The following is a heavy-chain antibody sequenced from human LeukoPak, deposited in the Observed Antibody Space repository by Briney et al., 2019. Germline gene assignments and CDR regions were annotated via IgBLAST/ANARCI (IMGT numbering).Heavy chain of an antibody. J-gene: IGHJ4*02. Sequence: GESLKISCKGSGYSFTSYWISWVRQAPGQGLEWMGWISAYNGKTNYAQKLQGRVTMTTDTSTSTAYMELRSLRSDDTAVYYCARDSQTASSGWWYWGQGTLVTVSS. CDR1: GYSFTSYW. D-gene: IGHD6-19*01. CDR3: ARDSQTASSGWWY. CDR2: ISAYNGKT. V-gene: IGHV1-18*04.